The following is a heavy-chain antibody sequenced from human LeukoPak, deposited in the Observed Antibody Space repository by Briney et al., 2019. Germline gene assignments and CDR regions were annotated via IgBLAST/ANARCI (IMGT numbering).Heavy chain of an antibody. CDR3: ARGAANRFDY. CDR2: INTDGSST. J-gene: IGHJ4*02. Sequence: LGGSLRLSCDASGFTFYSYWMHWVRQAPGKGLVWVSRINTDGSSTTYADSVKGRFTISRDNARNTLYLQMSSLRAEDTAVYYCARGAANRFDYWGQGTLVTVSS. D-gene: IGHD1-14*01. V-gene: IGHV3-74*01. CDR1: GFTFYSYW.